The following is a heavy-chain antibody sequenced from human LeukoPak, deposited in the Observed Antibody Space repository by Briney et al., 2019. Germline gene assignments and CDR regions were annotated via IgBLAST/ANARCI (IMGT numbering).Heavy chain of an antibody. CDR1: GGSFSGYY. V-gene: IGHV4-34*01. CDR3: ARRRRYSSSFSWFDP. J-gene: IGHJ5*02. Sequence: SDTLSLTCAVYGGSFSGYYWSWIRQPPGKGLEWIGEINHSGSTNYNPSLKSRVTISVDTSKNQFSLKLSSVTAADTAVYYCARRRRYSSSFSWFDPWGQGTLVTVSS. D-gene: IGHD6-6*01. CDR2: INHSGST.